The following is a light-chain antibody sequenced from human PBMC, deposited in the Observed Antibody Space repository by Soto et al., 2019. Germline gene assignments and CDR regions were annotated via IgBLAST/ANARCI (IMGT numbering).Light chain of an antibody. CDR2: GAS. V-gene: IGKV3-15*01. CDR1: QSVSSN. J-gene: IGKJ1*01. Sequence: EIVMTQSPATLSVSPGESATLSCRASQSVSSNLAWYQQKPGQAPRLLIYGASTRATGIPARFSGSGSGTEFTLTISSLQSEDFAVYYCQQYNNWLAFGQGTKVEIK. CDR3: QQYNNWLA.